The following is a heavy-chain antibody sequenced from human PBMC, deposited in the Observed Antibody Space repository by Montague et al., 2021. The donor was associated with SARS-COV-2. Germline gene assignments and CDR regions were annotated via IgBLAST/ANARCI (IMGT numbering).Heavy chain of an antibody. J-gene: IGHJ5*02. CDR3: ARHRQSVITIFGVVTPKNWFDP. CDR1: GRSISSSSYY. CDR2: IYYSGST. Sequence: SETLSLTCTVSGRSISSSSYYWGWIRQPPGKGLEWIGSIYYSGSTYYNPSLKSRVTISVDTSKNQFSLKLSSVTAADTAVYYCARHRQSVITIFGVVTPKNWFDPWGQGTLVTVSS. D-gene: IGHD3-3*01. V-gene: IGHV4-39*01.